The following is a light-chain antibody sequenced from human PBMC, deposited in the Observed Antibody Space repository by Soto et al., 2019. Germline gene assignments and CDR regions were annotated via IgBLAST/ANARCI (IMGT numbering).Light chain of an antibody. CDR2: DAS. CDR1: QSVSSN. Sequence: EIVMTQSPATLSVSHGERATLSCRASQSVSSNVAWYQQKPGQAPRLLSYDASNRATGIPGRFSGSESGTEFTLTISSLQSEDFAGYYCQQYNNWPRGACGQGTKVEI. V-gene: IGKV3D-15*01. J-gene: IGKJ1*01. CDR3: QQYNNWPRGA.